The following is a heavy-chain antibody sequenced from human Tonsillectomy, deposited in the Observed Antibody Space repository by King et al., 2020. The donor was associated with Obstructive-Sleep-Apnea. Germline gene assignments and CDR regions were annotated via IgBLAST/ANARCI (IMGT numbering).Heavy chain of an antibody. Sequence: VQLVESGGGVVQPGRSLRLSCAASGFTFRTYALHWVRQAPGKGLEWMAVISYDGNYKYYADSVQGRFTISRDNSKNTLYMQLNSLRAEDTAVYYCARDRAPMTTVSTPDSWGQGALVTVSS. CDR2: ISYDGNYK. CDR3: ARDRAPMTTVSTPDS. D-gene: IGHD4-11*01. CDR1: GFTFRTYA. J-gene: IGHJ4*02. V-gene: IGHV3-30*04.